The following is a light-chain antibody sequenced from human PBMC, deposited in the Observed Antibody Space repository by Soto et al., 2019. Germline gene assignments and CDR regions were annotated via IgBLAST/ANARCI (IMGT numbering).Light chain of an antibody. CDR2: GAS. J-gene: IGKJ1*01. CDR3: QQYGSSPRT. CDR1: QSVSSSY. V-gene: IGKV3-20*01. Sequence: EIVLTQSPGTLSLSPGERATLSCRASQSVSSSYLAWYQQKPGQAPRLLIYGASSRATGIPDRFSGSGSGTDFTLTSSRLEPVDFAVYYCQQYGSSPRTFGQGPKVEIK.